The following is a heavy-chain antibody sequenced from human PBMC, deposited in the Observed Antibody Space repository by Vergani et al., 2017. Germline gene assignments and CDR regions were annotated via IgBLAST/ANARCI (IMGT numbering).Heavy chain of an antibody. J-gene: IGHJ6*03. D-gene: IGHD6-19*01. CDR1: GYAFTGYF. V-gene: IGHV1-2*02. CDR2: INPNSGDT. Sequence: QVQLVQSGAEVKKPGASVKVSCKASGYAFTGYFMHWVRQAPGQGLEWMGWINPNSGDTNYAQKFQGRVTMTRDTSISTAYMELSRLRSDDTAVYYCARVVAVAGQYYYYYMDVWGKGTTVTVSS. CDR3: ARVVAVAGQYYYYYMDV.